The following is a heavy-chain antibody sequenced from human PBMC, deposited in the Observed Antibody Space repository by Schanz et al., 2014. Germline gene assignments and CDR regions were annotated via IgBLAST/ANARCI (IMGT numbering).Heavy chain of an antibody. V-gene: IGHV3-21*04. CDR3: AREQIMAAAGLVDY. Sequence: VQLVESGGGVVQPGGSLRLSCAASGFTFSSYSMNWVRQAPGKGLEWVSSISSSSSYIYYADSVKGRFTISRDNAKNSLYLQMNSLRAEDTAVYYCAREQIMAAAGLVDYWGHGTLVTVSS. J-gene: IGHJ4*01. CDR1: GFTFSSYS. D-gene: IGHD6-13*01. CDR2: ISSSSSYI.